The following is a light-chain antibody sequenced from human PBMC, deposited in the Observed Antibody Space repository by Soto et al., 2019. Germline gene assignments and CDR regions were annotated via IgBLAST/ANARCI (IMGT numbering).Light chain of an antibody. Sequence: EIPRTQSPSSLSASVGASVPLTCRASQSISSWLAWYPQKPGKAPKLLIYKASSLESGVPSRFSGSGSGTEFTLTISSLQPDDFATYYCQQYNSYSQTVGQGTKVDIK. J-gene: IGKJ1*01. CDR2: KAS. V-gene: IGKV1-5*03. CDR3: QQYNSYSQT. CDR1: QSISSW.